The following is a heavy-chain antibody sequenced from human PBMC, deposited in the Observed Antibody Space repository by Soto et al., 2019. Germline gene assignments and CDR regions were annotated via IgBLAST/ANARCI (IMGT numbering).Heavy chain of an antibody. V-gene: IGHV1-24*01. CDR1: GYTFTSYG. CDR2: FDPEDGET. Sequence: ASVKVSCKASGYTFTSYGISWVRQAPGKGLEWMGGFDPEDGETIYAQKFQGRVTMTEDTSTDTAYMELSSLRSEDTAVYYCATLAHDSSGYYNFDYWGQGTLVTVSS. CDR3: ATLAHDSSGYYNFDY. D-gene: IGHD3-22*01. J-gene: IGHJ4*02.